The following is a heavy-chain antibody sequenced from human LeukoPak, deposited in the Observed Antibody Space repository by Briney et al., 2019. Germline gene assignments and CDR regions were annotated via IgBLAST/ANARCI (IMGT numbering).Heavy chain of an antibody. CDR1: GFTFDDYG. Sequence: GGTLRLSCAASGFTFDDYGMCWVRQAPGKRLEWVSDMNLYGGSPGYADSVKGRFTSSRDNAKNPLYLQMSSLRAEDTALYYCAREVGLPDGGYFDLWGRGTLVTVSS. CDR2: MNLYGGSP. J-gene: IGHJ2*01. D-gene: IGHD4-11*01. CDR3: AREVGLPDGGYFDL. V-gene: IGHV3-20*04.